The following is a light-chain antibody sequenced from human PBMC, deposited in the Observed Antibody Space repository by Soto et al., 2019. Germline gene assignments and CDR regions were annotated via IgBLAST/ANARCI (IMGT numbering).Light chain of an antibody. CDR3: GTWDSSLGAYV. V-gene: IGLV1-51*01. Sequence: QSVLTQPPSVSAAPGQKVTISCSGSLSNVAKNDVSWYQHLPGTAPKLLILDNSKRPSGIPDRFSGSKSGTSATLGITGLQTGDEGDYYCGTWDSSLGAYVFATGTKVTVL. J-gene: IGLJ1*01. CDR2: DNS. CDR1: LSNVAKND.